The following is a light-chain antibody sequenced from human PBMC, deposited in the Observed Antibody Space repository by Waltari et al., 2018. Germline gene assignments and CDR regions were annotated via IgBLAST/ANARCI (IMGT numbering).Light chain of an antibody. CDR3: QKYGTLPAT. J-gene: IGKJ1*01. CDR2: DAS. Sequence: EIVLTQSPGTLSLSPGERATLSCRASQSVSRTLAWYQQKPGQAPRPLIYDASTRATGIPDRVSGSGSGTDFSLTISRLEPEDCAVYYCQKYGTLPATFGQGTKVEIK. V-gene: IGKV3-20*01. CDR1: QSVSRT.